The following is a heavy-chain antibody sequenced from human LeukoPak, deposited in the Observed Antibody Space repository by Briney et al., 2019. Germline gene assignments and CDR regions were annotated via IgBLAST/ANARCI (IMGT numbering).Heavy chain of an antibody. CDR3: ARDRGDIVVLVSATPYGMDV. Sequence: SGTLSLTCAVSGGSISSSNWWSWVRQPPGKGLEWIGEIYHSGSTNYNPSLKSRVTISVDKSKNQFSLKLSSVTAADTAVYYCARDRGDIVVLVSATPYGMDVWVQGTTVTVSS. J-gene: IGHJ6*02. D-gene: IGHD2-15*01. CDR2: IYHSGST. V-gene: IGHV4-4*02. CDR1: GGSISSSNW.